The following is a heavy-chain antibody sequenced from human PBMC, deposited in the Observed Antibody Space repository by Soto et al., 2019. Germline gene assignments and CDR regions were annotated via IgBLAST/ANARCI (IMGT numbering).Heavy chain of an antibody. CDR3: ARRRTGQRWGGYYGMDV. D-gene: IGHD7-27*01. CDR2: IYNSGST. Sequence: TSETLSLTCTVSGGSINNYYWSWIRQPPGKGLEWIGYIYNSGSTNYNPSLKSRVTISVDTSKNQFSLKLSSVTAADTAVYYCARRRTGQRWGGYYGMDVWGQGTTVTVSS. V-gene: IGHV4-59*12. J-gene: IGHJ6*02. CDR1: GGSINNYY.